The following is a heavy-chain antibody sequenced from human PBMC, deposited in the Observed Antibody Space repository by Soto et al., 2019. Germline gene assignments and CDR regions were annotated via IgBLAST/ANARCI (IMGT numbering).Heavy chain of an antibody. V-gene: IGHV4-39*01. CDR2: IYYSGST. J-gene: IGHJ4*02. D-gene: IGHD3-10*01. Sequence: SETLSLTCTVSGGSISSSSYYWGWIRQPPGKGLEWIGSIYYSGSTYYNPSLESRVTISVDTSKNQFSLKLSSVTAADTAVYYCARQEKDYYGSGSYYTRLVDYWGQGTRVTVSS. CDR1: GGSISSSSYY. CDR3: ARQEKDYYGSGSYYTRLVDY.